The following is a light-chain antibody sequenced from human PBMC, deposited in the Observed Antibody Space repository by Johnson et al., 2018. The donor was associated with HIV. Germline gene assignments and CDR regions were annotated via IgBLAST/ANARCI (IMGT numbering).Light chain of an antibody. CDR1: SSNIGSNY. J-gene: IGLJ1*01. CDR3: GTWDSSLSAYV. V-gene: IGLV1-51*01. Sequence: QSVLTQSPSVSAAPGQRVTISCSGSSSNIGSNYVSWYQQVPGTAPRLVIYDTIKRPSGIPDRFSASKSGTSATLGITGLQTGDEADYYCGTWDSSLSAYVFGTGTKVTVL. CDR2: DTI.